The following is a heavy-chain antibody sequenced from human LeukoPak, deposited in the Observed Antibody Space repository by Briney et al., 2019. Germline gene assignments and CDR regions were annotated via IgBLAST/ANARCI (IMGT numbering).Heavy chain of an antibody. CDR2: IKQDGSEK. CDR1: GFTFSSYW. J-gene: IGHJ4*02. Sequence: GGSLRLSCAASGFTFSSYWMSWVRQAPGKGLECVANIKQDGSEKYYVDSVKGRFTISRDNTENSLYLQMNSLTAEDTAVYYCARGSYGYPFLDYWGQGTLVTVSS. V-gene: IGHV3-7*04. CDR3: ARGSYGYPFLDY. D-gene: IGHD5-18*01.